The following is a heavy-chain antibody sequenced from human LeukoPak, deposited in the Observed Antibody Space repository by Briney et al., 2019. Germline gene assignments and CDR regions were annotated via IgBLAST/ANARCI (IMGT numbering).Heavy chain of an antibody. Sequence: GGSLRLSCAASGFTFSSYGMHWVRQAPGKGLEWVAVISYDGSKTHYLDSVKGRFTISRDNSKNTLYLHMNNLRPEDTAVYHCAKDKEDLSGYYVGSGMDVWGQGTTVTVSS. CDR2: ISYDGSKT. J-gene: IGHJ6*02. V-gene: IGHV3-30*18. CDR1: GFTFSSYG. CDR3: AKDKEDLSGYYVGSGMDV. D-gene: IGHD3-22*01.